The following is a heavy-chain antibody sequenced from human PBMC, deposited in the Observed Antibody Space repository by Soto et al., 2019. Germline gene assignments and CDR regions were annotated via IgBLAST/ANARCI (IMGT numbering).Heavy chain of an antibody. CDR3: ARQGRAVSSYYFDY. V-gene: IGHV3-48*01. Sequence: GGSLRLSCAASGFTFSIYSMNWVRQAPGKGLEWVSYIMPGSSHIFYADSVKGRFTISRDNAKNSLYLQMNSLRAEDTAVYYCARQGRAVSSYYFDYWGQGTLVTVSS. CDR2: IMPGSSHI. D-gene: IGHD3-10*01. J-gene: IGHJ4*02. CDR1: GFTFSIYS.